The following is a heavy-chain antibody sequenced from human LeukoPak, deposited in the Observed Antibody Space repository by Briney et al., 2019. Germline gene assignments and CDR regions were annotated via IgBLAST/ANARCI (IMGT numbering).Heavy chain of an antibody. CDR1: GFRFSGYW. CDR3: VRESGYTYGA. D-gene: IGHD2-2*02. Sequence: GGSLRLSCAASGFRFSGYWMHWVRQAPGKGLMWVSLINTDGSRTTYADSVKGRFTISRDNAKNTLYLQMNSLRAEDTAVYYCVRESGYTYGAWGQGTLVTVSS. V-gene: IGHV3-74*01. J-gene: IGHJ4*02. CDR2: INTDGSRT.